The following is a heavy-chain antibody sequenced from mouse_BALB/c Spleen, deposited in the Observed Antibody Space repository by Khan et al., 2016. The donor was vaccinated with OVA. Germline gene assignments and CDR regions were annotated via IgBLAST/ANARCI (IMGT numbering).Heavy chain of an antibody. J-gene: IGHJ3*01. CDR3: SRGTFDY. Sequence: VQLQQSGPELMKPGASVNISCKASGYSFTSYYIHWVKQSHGKSLEWIGYIDPFTGGTDYNQKFKGKATLTVDKSYNTAYMHLSSLTSENSAVYLCSRGTFDYWGRGTLVTVSA. CDR2: IDPFTGGT. CDR1: GYSFTSYY. D-gene: IGHD3-3*01. V-gene: IGHV1S135*01.